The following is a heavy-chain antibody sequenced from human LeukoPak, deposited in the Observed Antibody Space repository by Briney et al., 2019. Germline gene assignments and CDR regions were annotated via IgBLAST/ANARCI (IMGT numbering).Heavy chain of an antibody. CDR2: ITTGGGST. CDR3: AKALSGTLAGNFDY. J-gene: IGHJ4*02. D-gene: IGHD1-1*01. Sequence: GGSLRLSCAASGSTFSYSAMSWVRQAPGKGLEWVSSITTGGGSTYYADSVKGRFTISRDNSKNTLFLQMNSLRAEDTAVYYCAKALSGTLAGNFDYWGQGTLLTVSS. CDR1: GSTFSYSA. V-gene: IGHV3-23*01.